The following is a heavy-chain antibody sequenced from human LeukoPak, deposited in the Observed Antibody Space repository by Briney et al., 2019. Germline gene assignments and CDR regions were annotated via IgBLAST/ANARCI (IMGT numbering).Heavy chain of an antibody. CDR2: IEQDGSEK. Sequence: GGSLRLSCAVSGFTFSGFWMSWVRQAPGKGLEWVANIEQDGSEKYYVDSVKGRFTISRDNAKNSLYLQMNSLRAEDTAVYYCARDRVAAAGTNWFDPWGQGTLVTVSS. V-gene: IGHV3-7*03. D-gene: IGHD6-13*01. CDR3: ARDRVAAAGTNWFDP. J-gene: IGHJ5*02. CDR1: GFTFSGFW.